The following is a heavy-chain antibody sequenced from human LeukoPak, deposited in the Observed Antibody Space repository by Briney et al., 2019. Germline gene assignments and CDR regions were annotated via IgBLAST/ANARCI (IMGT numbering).Heavy chain of an antibody. J-gene: IGHJ5*02. CDR3: AGEYYDFWSGYYTGINWFDP. V-gene: IGHV1-69*04. CDR1: GGTFSSYA. D-gene: IGHD3-3*01. Sequence: SVKVSCKASGGTFSSYAISWVRQAPGQGLEWMGRISPILGIANYAQKFLGRVTITADKSTSTAYMELSSLRSEDTAVYYCAGEYYDFWSGYYTGINWFDPWGQGTLVTVSS. CDR2: ISPILGIA.